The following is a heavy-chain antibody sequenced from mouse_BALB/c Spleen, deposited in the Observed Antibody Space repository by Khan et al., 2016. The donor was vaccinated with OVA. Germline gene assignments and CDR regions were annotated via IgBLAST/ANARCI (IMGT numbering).Heavy chain of an antibody. V-gene: IGHV9-1*02. CDR2: INTYTGEP. D-gene: IGHD6-2*01. CDR1: GYTFTNYG. CDR3: ARISSYWYSDV. Sequence: QIQLVQSGPELKKPGETVRISCKASGYTFTNYGMNWVKQAPGKGLKWMGWINTYTGEPTYADDFKGRFAFSLETSAGTAYLQINNLKNEDMTTFFCARISSYWYSDVWGAGTTVTVSS. J-gene: IGHJ1*01.